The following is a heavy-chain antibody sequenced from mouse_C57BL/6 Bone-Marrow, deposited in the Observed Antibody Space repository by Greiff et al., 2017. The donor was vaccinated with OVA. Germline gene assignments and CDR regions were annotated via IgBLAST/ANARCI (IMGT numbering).Heavy chain of an antibody. V-gene: IGHV5-9-1*02. CDR2: ISSGGDYI. CDR1: GFTFSSYA. Sequence: DVQLVESGEGLVKPGGSLKLSCAASGFTFSSYAMSWVRQTPEKRLEWVAYISSGGDYIYYADTVKGRFTISRDNARNTLYLQMSSLKSEDTAMYYCTRDPAYYAMDYWGQGTSVTVSS. J-gene: IGHJ4*01. CDR3: TRDPAYYAMDY.